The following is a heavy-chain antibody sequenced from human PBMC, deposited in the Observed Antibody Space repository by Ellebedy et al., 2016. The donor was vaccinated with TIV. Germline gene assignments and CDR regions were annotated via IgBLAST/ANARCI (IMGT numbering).Heavy chain of an antibody. D-gene: IGHD3-10*01. Sequence: SETLSLXXTVSGGSISSGGYYWSWIRQHPGKGLEWIGYIYYSGSTYYNPSLKSRVTISVDTSKNQFSLKLSSVTAADTAVYYCARDYRGQYYGSGGRYYYYGMDVWGQGTTVTVSS. CDR2: IYYSGST. CDR1: GGSISSGGYY. J-gene: IGHJ6*02. V-gene: IGHV4-31*03. CDR3: ARDYRGQYYGSGGRYYYYGMDV.